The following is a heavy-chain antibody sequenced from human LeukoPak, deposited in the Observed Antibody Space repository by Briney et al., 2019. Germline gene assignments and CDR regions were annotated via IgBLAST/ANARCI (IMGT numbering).Heavy chain of an antibody. CDR1: GYIFDIYA. CDR2: INTNTGNP. Sequence: ASVKVSCKASGYIFDIYALIWVRQAPGQGLELMGWINTNTGNPTYAQGFTGRFVFSLDTSVSTAYLQVSSLKAEDTAVYYCARDYTLTLGTTTYFQHWGQGTLVTVSS. V-gene: IGHV7-4-1*02. D-gene: IGHD1-7*01. J-gene: IGHJ1*01. CDR3: ARDYTLTLGTTTYFQH.